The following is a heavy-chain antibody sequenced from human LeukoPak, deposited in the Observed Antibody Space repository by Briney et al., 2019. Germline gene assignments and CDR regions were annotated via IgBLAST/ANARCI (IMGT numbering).Heavy chain of an antibody. CDR3: AKDPHQYSSSWYADY. CDR2: IRYDGSNK. J-gene: IGHJ4*02. V-gene: IGHV3-30*02. Sequence: PGGSLRLSCAASGFTFSSYGMHWVRQAPGKGLEWVAFIRYDGSNKYYADSVKGRFTISRDNSKNTLYLQMNSLRAEDTAVYYYAKDPHQYSSSWYADYWGQGTLVTVSS. D-gene: IGHD6-13*01. CDR1: GFTFSSYG.